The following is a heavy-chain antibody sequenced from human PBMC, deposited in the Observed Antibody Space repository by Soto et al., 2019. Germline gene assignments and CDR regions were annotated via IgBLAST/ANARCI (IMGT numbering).Heavy chain of an antibody. CDR2: ISPMFGAA. V-gene: IGHV1-69*19. D-gene: IGHD3-10*01. J-gene: IGHJ4*02. CDR3: AREVQVHTPAFAY. Sequence: QVQLVQSGAEMKKPGSSVKVSCQSSGGTFNTYAMNWVRQAPGQGPEWMGDISPMFGAANYAPKFQGRVTITADESTGTSYMQLSSLTSEDTALYFCAREVQVHTPAFAYWGQGTLGTVSS. CDR1: GGTFNTYA.